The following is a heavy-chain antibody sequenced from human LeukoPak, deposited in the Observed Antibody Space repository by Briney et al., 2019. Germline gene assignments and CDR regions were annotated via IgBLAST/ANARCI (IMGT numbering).Heavy chain of an antibody. CDR2: IRYDGSNK. V-gene: IGHV3-30*02. CDR3: AKDAPVASTLDY. Sequence: GGSLRLSCGASGFTFSSYGMHWVRQAPGKGLEWVAFIRYDGSNKYYADSVKGRFTIARDNSKNTLYLQMNSLRAEDTAVYYCAKDAPVASTLDYWGQGPLLSVSS. D-gene: IGHD6-19*01. J-gene: IGHJ4*02. CDR1: GFTFSSYG.